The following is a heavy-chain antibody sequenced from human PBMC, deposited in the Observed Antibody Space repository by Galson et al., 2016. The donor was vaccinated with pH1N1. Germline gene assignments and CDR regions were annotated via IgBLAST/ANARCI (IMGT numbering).Heavy chain of an antibody. V-gene: IGHV6-1*01. J-gene: IGHJ3*02. CDR1: GDSVTSNSAT. D-gene: IGHD3-3*01. CDR2: TYYRSKWYN. CDR3: ARGVIGYDFWSGYQDHAAFDI. Sequence: CAISGDSVTSNSATWNWIRQSPSRGLEWLGRTYYRSKWYNDYAESVKSRIIISPDTSKNQLSLQLNSVTPADTAVYYCARGVIGYDFWSGYQDHAAFDIWGQGTMVIVSS.